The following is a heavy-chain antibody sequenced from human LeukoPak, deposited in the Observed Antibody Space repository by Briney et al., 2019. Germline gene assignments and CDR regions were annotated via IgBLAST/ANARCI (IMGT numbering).Heavy chain of an antibody. CDR1: GFTFSSYS. Sequence: GGSLRLSCAASGFTFSSYSMNWVRQAPGKGLEWVSGISWNSGSIGYADSVKGRFTISRDNAKNSLYLQMNSLRAEDTAVYYCAREIRGYSYFDYWGQGTLVTVSS. V-gene: IGHV3-21*04. D-gene: IGHD1-26*01. CDR3: AREIRGYSYFDY. J-gene: IGHJ4*02. CDR2: ISWNSGSI.